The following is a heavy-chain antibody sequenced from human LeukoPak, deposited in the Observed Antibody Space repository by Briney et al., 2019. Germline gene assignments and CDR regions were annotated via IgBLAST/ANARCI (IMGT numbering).Heavy chain of an antibody. V-gene: IGHV3-23*01. CDR3: AKWEDTMIVVVRGNDY. CDR1: GFTFSSYA. CDR2: ISGSGGST. J-gene: IGHJ4*02. D-gene: IGHD3-22*01. Sequence: GGSPRLSCAASGFTFSSYAMSWVRQAPGKGLEWVSAISGSGGSTYYADSVKGRFTISRDNSKNTLYLQMNSLRAEDTAVYYCAKWEDTMIVVVRGNDYWGQGTLVTVSS.